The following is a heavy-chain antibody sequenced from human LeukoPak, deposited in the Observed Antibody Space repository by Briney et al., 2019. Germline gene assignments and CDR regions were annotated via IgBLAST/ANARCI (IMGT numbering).Heavy chain of an antibody. V-gene: IGHV3-30-3*01. Sequence: GGSLRLSCAASGFTFSNYAMHWVRQAPGKGLEWVALISYDGSNEYYADSVKGRFTISRDNSKNTLYLQMNSLRAEDTAVYYCARANLNYYDSSGFYLYWGQGTLVTVSS. J-gene: IGHJ4*02. D-gene: IGHD3-22*01. CDR2: ISYDGSNE. CDR1: GFTFSNYA. CDR3: ARANLNYYDSSGFYLY.